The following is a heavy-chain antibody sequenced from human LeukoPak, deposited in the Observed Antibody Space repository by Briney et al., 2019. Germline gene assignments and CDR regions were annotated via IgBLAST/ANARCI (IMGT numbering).Heavy chain of an antibody. D-gene: IGHD6-25*01. Sequence: GGSLSLSCAAPGFTFSSYSMNWLRQAPGKGLEWVSFISSSSSYIYYADSVKGRFTISRDNAKNSLYLQMNSLRAEDTAVYYCARDHRSGTDYWGQGTLVTVSS. CDR3: ARDHRSGTDY. V-gene: IGHV3-21*01. CDR2: ISSSSSYI. J-gene: IGHJ4*02. CDR1: GFTFSSYS.